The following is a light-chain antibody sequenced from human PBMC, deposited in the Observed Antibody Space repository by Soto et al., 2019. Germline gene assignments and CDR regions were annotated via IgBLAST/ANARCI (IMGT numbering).Light chain of an antibody. Sequence: NFMLTQPHSVSESPGETVTISCTRSSGNIASKYVQWYQQRPGSAPSTVIYEYYERPSGVPDRFSGAIDSSSNSASLAISGLKTEDEAGYSSQSYGNYNVVFGGRTKLAVL. CDR2: EYY. CDR1: SGNIASKY. CDR3: QSYGNYNVV. V-gene: IGLV6-57*04. J-gene: IGLJ2*01.